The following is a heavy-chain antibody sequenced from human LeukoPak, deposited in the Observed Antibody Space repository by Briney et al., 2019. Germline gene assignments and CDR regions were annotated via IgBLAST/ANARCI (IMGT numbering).Heavy chain of an antibody. CDR2: ISGSGGNT. D-gene: IGHD2-15*01. V-gene: IGHV3-23*01. Sequence: PGGSLRLSCAASGFTFSSFAITWVRQAPGKGLEWVSGISGSGGNTYDADSVKGRFTISRDKSKNTVYLQMNSLRAEDTAVYYCARDRCSGGSYYYYYMDVWSKGTTVTVSS. J-gene: IGHJ6*03. CDR1: GFTFSSFA. CDR3: ARDRCSGGSYYYYYMDV.